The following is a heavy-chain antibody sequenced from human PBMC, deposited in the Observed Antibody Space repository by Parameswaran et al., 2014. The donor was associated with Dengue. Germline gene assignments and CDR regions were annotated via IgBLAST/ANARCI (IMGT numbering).Heavy chain of an antibody. CDR3: AREIGYCSSTSCYPFDY. V-gene: IGHV1-18*01. D-gene: IGHD2-2*01. CDR1: GYTFTSYG. J-gene: IGHJ4*02. CDR2: ISAYNGNT. Sequence: PGASVKVSCKASGYTFTSYGISWVRQAPGQGLEWMGWISAYNGNTNYAQKLQGRVTMTTDTSTSTAYMELRSLRSGDTAVYYCAREIGYCSSTSCYPFDYWGQGTLVTVSS.